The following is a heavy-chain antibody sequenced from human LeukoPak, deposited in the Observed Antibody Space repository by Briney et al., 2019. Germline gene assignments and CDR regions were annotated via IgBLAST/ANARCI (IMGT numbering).Heavy chain of an antibody. D-gene: IGHD4-17*01. Sequence: GGSLRLSCAASGLTFSSYSMNWVRQAPGNGLEWVSSVSSSSSYIYYADSVKGRFTISRDNAKNSLYLQMNSLRAEDTAVDHCARDLSYGDYGDYYYYMGVWGKGTTVTVSS. CDR2: VSSSSSYI. CDR1: GLTFSSYS. CDR3: ARDLSYGDYGDYYYYMGV. J-gene: IGHJ6*03. V-gene: IGHV3-21*01.